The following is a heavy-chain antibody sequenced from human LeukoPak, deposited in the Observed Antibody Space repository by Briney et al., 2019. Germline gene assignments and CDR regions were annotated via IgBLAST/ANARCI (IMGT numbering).Heavy chain of an antibody. CDR2: ISSSSSHI. CDR1: GFTFSSYS. D-gene: IGHD3-16*01. V-gene: IGHV3-21*06. Sequence: TGGSLRLSCAASGFTFSSYSMNWVRQAPGKGLEWVSSISSSSSHIYYADSVEGRFTISRDNAKNSLYLEMNSLRVEDTAVYYCAKDSYDVGYYFDYWGQGTLVTVSS. CDR3: AKDSYDVGYYFDY. J-gene: IGHJ4*02.